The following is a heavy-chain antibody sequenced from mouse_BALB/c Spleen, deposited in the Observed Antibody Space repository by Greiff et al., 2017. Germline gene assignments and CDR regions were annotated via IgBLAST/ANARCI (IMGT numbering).Heavy chain of an antibody. Sequence: QVQLQQSGAELARPGASVKMSCKASGYTFTSYTMHWVKQRPGQGLEWIGYINPSSGYTNYNQKFKDKATLTADKSSSTAYMQLSSLTSEDSAVYYCARSNGHYYAMDYWGQGTSVTVSS. J-gene: IGHJ4*01. CDR1: GYTFTSYT. D-gene: IGHD1-1*02. CDR3: ARSNGHYYAMDY. CDR2: INPSSGYT. V-gene: IGHV1-4*01.